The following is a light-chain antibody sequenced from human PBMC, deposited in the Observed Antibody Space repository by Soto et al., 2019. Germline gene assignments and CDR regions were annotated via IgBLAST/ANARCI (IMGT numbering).Light chain of an antibody. J-gene: IGKJ5*01. CDR2: AAS. V-gene: IGKV1-27*01. CDR1: QGISNY. Sequence: DIQMTQSPSSLSASVGDRVTITCRASQGISNYLAWYQQKPGKVPKLLIYAASTLQSGVPSRFSGSGTGKXXXLTISSLXPEDVATYYCQKYNSAPRITFGQGTRLEIK. CDR3: QKYNSAPRIT.